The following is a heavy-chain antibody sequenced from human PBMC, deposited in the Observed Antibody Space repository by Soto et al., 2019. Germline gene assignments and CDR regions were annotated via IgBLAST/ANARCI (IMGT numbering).Heavy chain of an antibody. CDR3: AKSRDGYSFYFYYGMDV. CDR1: GFTFNNYG. V-gene: IGHV3-30*18. D-gene: IGHD4-4*01. J-gene: IGHJ6*02. Sequence: PGGSLRLSCAASGFTFNNYGMHWVRQAPGKGPEWVAHILYDGSNKCYADSVKGRFTISRDNSKNTLYLQMNSLRAEDTAVYYCAKSRDGYSFYFYYGMDVWGQGTTVTVSS. CDR2: ILYDGSNK.